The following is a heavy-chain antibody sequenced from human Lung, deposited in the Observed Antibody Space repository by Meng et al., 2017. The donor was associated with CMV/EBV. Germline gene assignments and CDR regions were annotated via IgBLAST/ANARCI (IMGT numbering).Heavy chain of an antibody. CDR3: ARSLEWSRLTIDF. D-gene: IGHD3-3*01. J-gene: IGHJ4*02. CDR2: ISWNSGTI. V-gene: IGHV3-9*01. Sequence: SXRLXXAASGFTFDDYAMHWARQVPGKGLEWVSGISWNSGTIDYADSVKGRFIISRDNAKNFLYLQMNSLGAEDTALYYCARSLEWSRLTIDFWGQGTXVTVAS. CDR1: GFTFDDYA.